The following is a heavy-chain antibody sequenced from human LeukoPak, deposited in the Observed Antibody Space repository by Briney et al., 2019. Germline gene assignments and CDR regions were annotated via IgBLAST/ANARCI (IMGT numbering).Heavy chain of an antibody. CDR2: ISYDGSNK. V-gene: IGHV3-30*04. J-gene: IGHJ6*03. Sequence: GGSLRLSCAASGFTFSSYAMHWVRQAPGKGLEWVAVISYDGSNKYYADSVKGRFTISRDNSKNTLYLQTNSLRAEDTAVYYCARGPGGRSGYYPLEDYYYYYYMDVWGKGTTVTVSS. D-gene: IGHD3-22*01. CDR3: ARGPGGRSGYYPLEDYYYYYYMDV. CDR1: GFTFSSYA.